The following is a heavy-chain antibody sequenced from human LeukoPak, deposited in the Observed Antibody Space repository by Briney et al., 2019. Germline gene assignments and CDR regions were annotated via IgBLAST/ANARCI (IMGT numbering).Heavy chain of an antibody. Sequence: GGSLRLSCAASGFSFDDYTMHWVRQAPGKGLEWVSLISWDGGSTYYADSVKGRFTISRDNSKNSLYLQMNSLRTEDTALYYCAKGQAVVVTSPFDYWGQGTLVTVSS. V-gene: IGHV3-43*01. J-gene: IGHJ4*02. CDR2: ISWDGGST. CDR3: AKGQAVVVTSPFDY. D-gene: IGHD2-21*02. CDR1: GFSFDDYT.